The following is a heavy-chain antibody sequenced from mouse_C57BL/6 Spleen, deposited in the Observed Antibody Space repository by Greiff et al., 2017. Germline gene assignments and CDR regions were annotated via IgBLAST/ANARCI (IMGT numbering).Heavy chain of an antibody. D-gene: IGHD2-3*01. CDR1: GYTFTSYW. V-gene: IGHV1-55*01. CDR3: ARSDGPSDY. Sequence: QVQLKQPGAELVKPGASVKMSCKASGYTFTSYWITWVKQRPGQGLEWIGDIYPGSGSTNYNEKFKGKATLTVDTSSSTAYMQLSSLTSEDSAVYYCARSDGPSDYWGQGTTLTVSS. CDR2: IYPGSGST. J-gene: IGHJ2*01.